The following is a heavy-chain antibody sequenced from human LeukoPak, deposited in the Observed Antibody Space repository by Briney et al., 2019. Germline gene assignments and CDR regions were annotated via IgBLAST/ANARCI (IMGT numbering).Heavy chain of an antibody. CDR2: IKQDGSEK. Sequence: GGSLRLSCAASGFTFSSYWMSWVRQAPGKGREWVANIKQDGSEKYYVDSVKGRFTISRDNAKNSLYLQMNSLRAEDTALYYCARSMVRGVIIESRYYYYGMDVWGQGTTVTVSS. J-gene: IGHJ6*02. CDR1: GFTFSSYW. CDR3: ARSMVRGVIIESRYYYYGMDV. D-gene: IGHD3-10*01. V-gene: IGHV3-7*03.